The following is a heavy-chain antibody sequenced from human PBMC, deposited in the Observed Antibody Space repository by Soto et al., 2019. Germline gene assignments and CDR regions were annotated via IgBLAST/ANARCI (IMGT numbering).Heavy chain of an antibody. CDR1: GFTFDDYA. V-gene: IGHV3-9*01. Sequence: GGSLRLSCAASGFTFDDYAMHWVRQAPGKGLEWVSGISWNSGSIGYADSVKGRFTISRDNAKNSLYLQMNSLRAEDTALYYCAKGASITIFGDFDYWGQGTLVTVSS. CDR2: ISWNSGSI. CDR3: AKGASITIFGDFDY. D-gene: IGHD3-10*02. J-gene: IGHJ4*02.